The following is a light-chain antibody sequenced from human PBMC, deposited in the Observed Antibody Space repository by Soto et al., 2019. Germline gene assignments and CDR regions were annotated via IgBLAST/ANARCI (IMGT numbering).Light chain of an antibody. Sequence: IVMTQSPATLSVSPGERATLSCRASQTLINKLAWFQQEPGQAPRLLIYDASTRATGVPARFSGSGSGTEFTLTISSLHSEDFAVYYCQQYNDWQWTFGQGTKV. CDR2: DAS. J-gene: IGKJ1*01. V-gene: IGKV3-15*01. CDR3: QQYNDWQWT. CDR1: QTLINK.